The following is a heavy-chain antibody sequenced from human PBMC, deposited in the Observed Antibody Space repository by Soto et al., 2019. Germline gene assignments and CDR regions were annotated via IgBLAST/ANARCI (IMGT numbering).Heavy chain of an antibody. CDR2: INHSGST. J-gene: IGHJ4*02. D-gene: IGHD2-15*01. CDR1: GGSFSGYY. CDR3: ARGRRNGSGGSCYPRLPYFDY. Sequence: HVQIQQWCAGLLKPSETLSLTCAVYGGSFSGYYWSWIRQPPGKELEWIGEINHSGSTNYNPSLKSRVPISVASSKNQFSLKLSSVTAADTAVYYCARGRRNGSGGSCYPRLPYFDYWGQGTLVTVSS. V-gene: IGHV4-34*01.